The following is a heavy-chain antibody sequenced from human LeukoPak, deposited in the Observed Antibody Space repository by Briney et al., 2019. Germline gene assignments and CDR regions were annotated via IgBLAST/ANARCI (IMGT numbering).Heavy chain of an antibody. CDR1: GGTFSSYA. V-gene: IGHV1-69*05. D-gene: IGHD5-24*01. Sequence: GASVKVSCKASGGTFSSYAISSVRQAPGQGLEWMGGIIPIFGTANYAQKFQGRVTITTDESTSTAYMELSSLRSEDTAVYYCARRRRDGYLYDYWGQGTLVTVSS. J-gene: IGHJ4*02. CDR2: IIPIFGTA. CDR3: ARRRRDGYLYDY.